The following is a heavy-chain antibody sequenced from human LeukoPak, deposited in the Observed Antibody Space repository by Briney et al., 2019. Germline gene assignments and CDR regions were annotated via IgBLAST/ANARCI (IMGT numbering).Heavy chain of an antibody. V-gene: IGHV4-59*01. CDR2: IYYSGNT. CDR3: ARTAVAGIDY. CDR1: GGSISSYY. D-gene: IGHD6-19*01. Sequence: SETLSLTCSVSGGSISSYYWSWIRQPPGKGLEWIGCIYYSGNTNYNPSLKSRVTISVDTSKNQFSLKLSSVTAADTAVYYCARTAVAGIDYWGQGTLVTVSS. J-gene: IGHJ4*02.